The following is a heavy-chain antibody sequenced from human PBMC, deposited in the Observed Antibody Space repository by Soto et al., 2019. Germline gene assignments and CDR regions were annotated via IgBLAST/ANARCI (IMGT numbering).Heavy chain of an antibody. CDR1: GFTFSSYG. V-gene: IGHV3-30*18. J-gene: IGHJ4*02. Sequence: VQLLESGGGLVQPGGSLRLSCAASGFTFSSYGMHWVRQAPGKGLEWVAVISYDGSNKYYADSVKGRFTISRDNSKNTLYLQMNSLRAEHTAVYYCEKGIAAAGPYWGQGTLVTVSS. CDR2: ISYDGSNK. D-gene: IGHD6-13*01. CDR3: EKGIAAAGPY.